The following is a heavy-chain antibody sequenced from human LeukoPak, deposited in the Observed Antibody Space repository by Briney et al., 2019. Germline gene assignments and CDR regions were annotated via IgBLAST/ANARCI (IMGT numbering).Heavy chain of an antibody. D-gene: IGHD5-18*01. V-gene: IGHV3-66*01. CDR3: AREVLDTAMALGY. CDR1: GFTVSSNY. CDR2: IYSGGTT. J-gene: IGHJ4*02. Sequence: PGGSLRLSCAASGFTVSSNYMSWVRQAPGKGLEWVSTIYSGGTTYYADSVKGRFTISRDNSKNTLYLQMNSLRAEDTAVYYCAREVLDTAMALGYWGQGTLVTVSS.